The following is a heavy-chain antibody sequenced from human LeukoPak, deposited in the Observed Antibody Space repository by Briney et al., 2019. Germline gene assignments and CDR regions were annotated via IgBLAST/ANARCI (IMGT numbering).Heavy chain of an antibody. V-gene: IGHV3-48*01. CDR2: ISSSGSNI. J-gene: IGHJ4*02. Sequence: GGSLRLSCAASGFTLSNSGMNWVRQAPGKGLEWVSYISSSGSNIYYADSVKGPFTISRDNAKNSLYLQMNSLRAEDTAVYYCARDSHSYYCSSTSCLIDYWGQGPLVSVPS. D-gene: IGHD2-2*01. CDR1: GFTLSNSG. CDR3: ARDSHSYYCSSTSCLIDY.